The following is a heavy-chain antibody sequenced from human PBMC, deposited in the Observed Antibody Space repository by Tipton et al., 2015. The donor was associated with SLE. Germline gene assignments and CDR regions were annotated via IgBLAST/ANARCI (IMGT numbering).Heavy chain of an antibody. J-gene: IGHJ2*01. V-gene: IGHV5-10-1*01. D-gene: IGHD1-26*01. Sequence: QLVQSGAEVKKPGESLRISCKGSGYIFSDYWITWVRQMPGKGLEWMGRIDPTDSDTDFSPSFQGHVTISVDKSTSTAYLQWSSLKASDTAMYYCARQWEYPGYFDLWGRGTLVTVSS. CDR2: IDPTDSDT. CDR1: GYIFSDYW. CDR3: ARQWEYPGYFDL.